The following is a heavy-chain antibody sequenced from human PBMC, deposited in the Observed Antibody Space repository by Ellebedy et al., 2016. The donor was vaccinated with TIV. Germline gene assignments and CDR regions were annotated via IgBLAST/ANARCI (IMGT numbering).Heavy chain of an antibody. Sequence: ASVKVSXXASGYTFTACHLHWVRQAPGQGLEWMGWINPNSGATKFAQIFQDRVSMTKDTSITTAYMELSGLRADDTAVYYCARTPWRSVTYSAYYYYLDVWGQGATVTVSS. J-gene: IGHJ6*03. CDR2: INPNSGAT. CDR3: ARTPWRSVTYSAYYYYLDV. V-gene: IGHV1-2*02. D-gene: IGHD5/OR15-5a*01. CDR1: GYTFTACH.